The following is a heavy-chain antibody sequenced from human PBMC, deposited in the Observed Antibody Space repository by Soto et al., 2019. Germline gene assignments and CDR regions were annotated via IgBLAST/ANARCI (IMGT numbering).Heavy chain of an antibody. D-gene: IGHD3-10*01. CDR2: INHSGST. CDR3: ARRRGSGSYYKLYYYYGMDV. CDR1: GGSFSGYY. Sequence: PSETLSLTCAVYGGSFSGYYWSWIRQPPGKGLEWIGEINHSGSTNYNPSLKSRVTISVDTSKNQFSLKLSSVTAADTAVYYCARRRGSGSYYKLYYYYGMDVWGQGTTVTVSS. J-gene: IGHJ6*02. V-gene: IGHV4-34*01.